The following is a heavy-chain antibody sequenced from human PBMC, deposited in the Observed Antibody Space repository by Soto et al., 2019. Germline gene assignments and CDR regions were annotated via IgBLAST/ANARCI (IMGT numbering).Heavy chain of an antibody. CDR2: ISGSGGST. V-gene: IGHV3-23*01. J-gene: IGHJ5*02. D-gene: IGHD2-15*01. CDR1: GFTFSSYA. CDR3: AKVKPSGGSPNWFDP. Sequence: EVQLLEPGGGLVQPGGSLRLSCAASGFTFSSYAMSWVRQAPGKGLEWVSAISGSGGSTYYADSVKGRFTISRDNSKNTLYLQMNSLRAEDTAVYYCAKVKPSGGSPNWFDPWGQGSLVSVAS.